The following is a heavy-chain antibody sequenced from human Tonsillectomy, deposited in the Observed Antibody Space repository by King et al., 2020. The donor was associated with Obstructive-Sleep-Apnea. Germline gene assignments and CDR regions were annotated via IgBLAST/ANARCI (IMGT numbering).Heavy chain of an antibody. V-gene: IGHV4-30-4*07. Sequence: QLQESGPGLVKPSQTLSLACAVSGYSISGGVYAWSWIRQPPGKGLEWIGCIYHTGDTYYNPSLESRLAMSLDTSKNQFSLNFDSVTAADAALYYCARTDLTGSGGRGFFQFWGPGTPVTVSS. J-gene: IGHJ4*02. CDR2: IYHTGDT. D-gene: IGHD3-10*01. CDR3: ARTDLTGSGGRGFFQF. CDR1: GYSISGGVYA.